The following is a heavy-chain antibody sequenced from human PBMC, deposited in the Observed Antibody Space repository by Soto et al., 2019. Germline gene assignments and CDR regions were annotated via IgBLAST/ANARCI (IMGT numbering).Heavy chain of an antibody. D-gene: IGHD3-16*01. CDR3: ARQRFGSFSGSYVFDL. V-gene: IGHV3-21*01. CDR1: GFSFEIYH. CDR2: ISSNSDSI. Sequence: GGSLRLSCEASGFSFEIYHMNWVRQAPGKGLEWVSSISSNSDSIFYGDSVKGRFIISRDNAKNSLFLQMNNLSGDDTAVYYCARQRFGSFSGSYVFDLWGQGTPVTVSS. J-gene: IGHJ5*02.